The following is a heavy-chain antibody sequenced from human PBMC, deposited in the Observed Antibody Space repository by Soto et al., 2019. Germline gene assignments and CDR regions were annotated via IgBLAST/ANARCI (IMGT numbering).Heavy chain of an antibody. Sequence: QVQLVQSGAEVEKPGASVKVSCKASGYTFTTYDFNWVRQAPGHGLEWMGWMNPDTGNTGYAQTFQDRVTMTRDTSRSTAVLALSGLTAEATAVYYCARALGYSSTSRLDLWGQGTLVTVSS. D-gene: IGHD6-19*01. CDR2: MNPDTGNT. V-gene: IGHV1-8*01. J-gene: IGHJ4*02. CDR3: ARALGYSSTSRLDL. CDR1: GYTFTTYD.